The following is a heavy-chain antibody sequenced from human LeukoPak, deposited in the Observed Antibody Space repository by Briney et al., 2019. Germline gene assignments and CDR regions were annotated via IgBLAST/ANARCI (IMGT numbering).Heavy chain of an antibody. J-gene: IGHJ4*02. V-gene: IGHV3-30*18. CDR2: ISYDGSTGSNK. CDR3: AKDGAYHYFDY. Sequence: GGSLRLSCAASGSTFSSYGMHWVRQAPGKGLEWVAIISYDGSTGSNKYYADSVKGRFTISRDNSKNTLYLQMNRLTAEDTAVYYCAKDGAYHYFDYWGQGTLVTVSP. D-gene: IGHD3-16*01. CDR1: GSTFSSYG.